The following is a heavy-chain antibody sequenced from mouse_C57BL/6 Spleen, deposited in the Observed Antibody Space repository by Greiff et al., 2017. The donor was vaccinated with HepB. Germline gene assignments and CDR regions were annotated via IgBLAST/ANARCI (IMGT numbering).Heavy chain of an antibody. J-gene: IGHJ2*01. Sequence: QVQLKESGAELVRPGASVTLSCKASGYTFTDYEMHWVKQTPVHGLEWIGAIDPETGGTAYNQKFKGKAILTADKSSSTAYMELRSLTSEDSAVYYCTRRGHYWGQGTTLTVSS. CDR1: GYTFTDYE. CDR2: IDPETGGT. V-gene: IGHV1-15*01. CDR3: TRRGHY.